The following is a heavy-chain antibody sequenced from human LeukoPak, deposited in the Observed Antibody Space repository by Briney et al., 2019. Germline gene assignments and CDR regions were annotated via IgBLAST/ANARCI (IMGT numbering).Heavy chain of an antibody. V-gene: IGHV5-51*01. CDR2: IYPVDSDS. J-gene: IGHJ4*02. CDR3: ARHGDTSY. D-gene: IGHD5-18*01. Sequence: PGESLKISCKASGYSLTRYWIGWVRQMPGKGLEWMGIIYPVDSDSRYSPSFQGQVTISADKSISTAYLQWSSLKASDTAMYYCARHGDTSYWGQGTLVTVSS. CDR1: GYSLTRYW.